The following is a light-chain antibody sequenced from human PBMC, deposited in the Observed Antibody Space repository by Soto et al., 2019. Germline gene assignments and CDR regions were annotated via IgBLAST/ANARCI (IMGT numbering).Light chain of an antibody. CDR1: TSNIGAGYD. V-gene: IGLV1-40*01. Sequence: QSVLTQPPSVSGAPGQRVTISCTGNTSNIGAGYDVHWYQQFPGTAPRLVIHANTNRPSGVPDRFSGSKSGTSASLAFTGLQADDEADYHCQSYDIKLSSPVFGGGTKLTVL. CDR2: ANT. CDR3: QSYDIKLSSPV. J-gene: IGLJ2*01.